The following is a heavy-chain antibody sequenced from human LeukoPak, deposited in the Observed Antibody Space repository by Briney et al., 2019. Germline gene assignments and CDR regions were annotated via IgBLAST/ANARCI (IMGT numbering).Heavy chain of an antibody. J-gene: IGHJ4*02. CDR3: ARGRDGYNFLNRGEYYYFDY. CDR1: GGSISSGTYY. V-gene: IGHV4-61*02. Sequence: SETLSLTCTVSGGSISSGTYYWSWIRQPAGKGLEWIGRIYTSGSTNYDPSLKSRVTISVDTSKNQFSLRLNSVTAADTAMYYCARGRDGYNFLNRGEYYYFDYWGQGTLITVSS. D-gene: IGHD5-24*01. CDR2: IYTSGST.